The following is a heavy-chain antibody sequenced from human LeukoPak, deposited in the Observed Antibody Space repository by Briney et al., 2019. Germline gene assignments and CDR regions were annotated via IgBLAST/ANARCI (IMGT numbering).Heavy chain of an antibody. V-gene: IGHV3-66*01. CDR1: GFTVNSSY. Sequence: GGTLRLSCAVSGFTVNSSYMSWVRQAPGKGLEWVSFIYSGGNTYYTDSVKGRFTISRDNSKNTLYLQMNSLRAEDTAVYYCARRVTTGSYFDLWGRGTLVTVSS. D-gene: IGHD4-17*01. CDR2: IYSGGNT. CDR3: ARRVTTGSYFDL. J-gene: IGHJ2*01.